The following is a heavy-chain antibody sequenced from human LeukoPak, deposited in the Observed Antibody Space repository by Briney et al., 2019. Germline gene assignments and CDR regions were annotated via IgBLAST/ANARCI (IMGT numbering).Heavy chain of an antibody. V-gene: IGHV3-74*01. J-gene: IGHJ6*02. CDR1: GFTFSSYW. CDR2: INSDGSST. CDR3: ARMQGYCSNTSCYTIDYYYGMDV. Sequence: PGGSLRLSCAASGFTFSSYWMHWVRQAPGKGLVWVSRINSDGSSTSYADSVKGRFTISRDNAKNTLYLQMNSLRAEDTAVYYCARMQGYCSNTSCYTIDYYYGMDVWGQGTTVTVSS. D-gene: IGHD2-2*02.